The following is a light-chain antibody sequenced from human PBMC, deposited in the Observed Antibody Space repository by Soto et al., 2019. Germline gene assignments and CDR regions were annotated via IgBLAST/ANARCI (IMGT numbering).Light chain of an antibody. CDR3: QLYNNWPPVT. Sequence: TVMKQSPATLSVSPGDRATRSCSASQDVSRNVAWDQHKHCQAPRLVIFAASTRAAGIPARFIGSGSGTEFTLNISSLQSDDFAVYYRQLYNNWPPVTFGGGTKLEIK. J-gene: IGKJ4*01. V-gene: IGKV3-15*01. CDR2: AAS. CDR1: QDVSRN.